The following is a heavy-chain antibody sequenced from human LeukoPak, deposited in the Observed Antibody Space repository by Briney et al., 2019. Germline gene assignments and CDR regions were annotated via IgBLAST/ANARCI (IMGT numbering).Heavy chain of an antibody. V-gene: IGHV4-59*01. CDR1: GGSISSYY. CDR2: IYYTGST. CDR3: ARWGSIAVARFDY. D-gene: IGHD6-6*01. Sequence: SETLSLTCTVSGGSISSYYWSWIRPPPGKGLEWIGYIYYTGSTNYNPSLTSRVNISVDTSKNQFSLNLTSVTAADTAVYYCARWGSIAVARFDYWGQGTLVTVSS. J-gene: IGHJ4*02.